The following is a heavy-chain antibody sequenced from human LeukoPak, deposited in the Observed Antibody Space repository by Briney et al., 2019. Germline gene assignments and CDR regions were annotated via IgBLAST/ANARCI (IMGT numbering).Heavy chain of an antibody. CDR1: GFTFSSYG. V-gene: IGHV3-30*18. D-gene: IGHD1-26*01. J-gene: IGHJ4*02. CDR2: ISYDGSNK. CDR3: AKGVGATLDY. Sequence: GGSLRLSCAASGFTFSSYGMHWVRQAPGKGLEWVAVISYDGSNKYYADSVKGRLTISRDNSKNTLYLQMNSLRAEDTAVYYCAKGVGATLDYWGQGTLVTVSS.